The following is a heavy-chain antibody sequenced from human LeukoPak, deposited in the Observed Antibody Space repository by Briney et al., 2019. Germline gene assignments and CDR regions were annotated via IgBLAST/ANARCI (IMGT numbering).Heavy chain of an antibody. CDR1: GYTFTGYY. D-gene: IGHD5-18*01. J-gene: IGHJ4*02. CDR3: VRGGYNYGVDY. CDR2: INPKSGGT. Sequence: ASVKVSCKASGYTFTGYYMHWVRQAPGQGLEWMGWINPKSGGTNYAQRFQGRVTMTRDTSISSAYMELSRLRSDDAAVYYCVRGGYNYGVDYCGQGTLVTVSS. V-gene: IGHV1-2*02.